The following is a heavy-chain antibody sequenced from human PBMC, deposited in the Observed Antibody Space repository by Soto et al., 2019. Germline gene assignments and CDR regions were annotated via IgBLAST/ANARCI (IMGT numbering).Heavy chain of an antibody. Sequence: QVQLVESGGGVVQPGTSLRLSCVGSGFTFRSYVIHWVRQAPGKGLEWVALTSYDGSNNFYGDSVKGRFTIYRHNSRNTVELQMDSLTFEVTALYYCARWGKTGGLDVWGQGTLVSVSS. CDR2: TSYDGSNN. J-gene: IGHJ4*02. V-gene: IGHV3-33*05. D-gene: IGHD3-16*01. CDR1: GFTFRSYV. CDR3: ARWGKTGGLDV.